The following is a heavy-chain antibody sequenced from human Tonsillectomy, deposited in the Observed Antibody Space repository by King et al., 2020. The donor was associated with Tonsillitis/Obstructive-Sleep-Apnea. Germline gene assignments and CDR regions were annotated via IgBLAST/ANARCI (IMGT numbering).Heavy chain of an antibody. CDR1: GYAFTNYA. V-gene: IGHV7-4-1*02. CDR3: AREQVGDFQDY. Sequence: VQLVESGSELKKPGASVKVSCKASGYAFTNYAMNWVRQAPGQGLEWMGWINTNTGNPTYAQGFTGRFVFSLDTSVSTAYLQMSSLKAEDTAVYFCAREQVGDFQDYWGQGPLVPVSS. J-gene: IGHJ4*02. CDR2: INTNTGNP. D-gene: IGHD3-3*01.